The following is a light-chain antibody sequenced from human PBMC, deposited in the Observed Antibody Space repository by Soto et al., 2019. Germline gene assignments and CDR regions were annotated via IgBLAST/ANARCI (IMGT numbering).Light chain of an antibody. Sequence: QSALTQPASVSGSPGQPITISCTGTNSDVGNYDLVSWYEHHPGKAPRLIIYEVTKRPSGGSDRFSGSKSGNTASLTISGLQAEDEGDYYCSSYAGSTKVVFGGGTKLTVL. CDR2: EVT. CDR3: SSYAGSTKVV. J-gene: IGLJ3*02. V-gene: IGLV2-23*02. CDR1: NSDVGNYDL.